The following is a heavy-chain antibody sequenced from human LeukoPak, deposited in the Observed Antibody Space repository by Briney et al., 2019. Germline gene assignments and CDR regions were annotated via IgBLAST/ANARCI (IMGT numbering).Heavy chain of an antibody. J-gene: IGHJ4*02. Sequence: GGSLRLSCAASGFTFSSYEMNWVRQAPGKGLEWVSYISSSSSTIFYADSVKGRFTISRDNAKNSLYLQMYSLRAEDTAVYYCARGSGQWLVLVYFDYWGQGTLVTVSS. D-gene: IGHD6-19*01. CDR1: GFTFSSYE. CDR3: ARGSGQWLVLVYFDY. CDR2: ISSSSSTI. V-gene: IGHV3-48*01.